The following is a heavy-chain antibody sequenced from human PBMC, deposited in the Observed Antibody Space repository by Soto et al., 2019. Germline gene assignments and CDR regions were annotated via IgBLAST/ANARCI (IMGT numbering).Heavy chain of an antibody. CDR1: GGSISSSSYY. Sequence: SETLSLTCTVSGGSISSSSYYWGWIRQPPGKGLEWIGSIYYSGSTYYNPSLKSRVTISVATSKNQFSLKLSSVTAADTAVYYCASHRLVLIAIEGSFPADDAFDFWGQGTLVTVSS. CDR2: IYYSGST. J-gene: IGHJ3*01. D-gene: IGHD2-21*01. CDR3: ASHRLVLIAIEGSFPADDAFDF. V-gene: IGHV4-39*01.